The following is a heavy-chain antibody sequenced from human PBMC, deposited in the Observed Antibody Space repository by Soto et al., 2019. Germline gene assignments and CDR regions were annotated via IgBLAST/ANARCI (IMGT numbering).Heavy chain of an antibody. J-gene: IGHJ5*02. CDR1: GGSFSGYY. CDR2: INHSGST. V-gene: IGHV4-34*01. D-gene: IGHD3-9*01. Sequence: PSGSLSLTCAFYGGSFSGYYWSWIRQPPGKGLEWIGEINHSGSTNYNPSLKSRVTISVDTSKNQFSLKLSSVTAADTAVYYCARDYDILTGDDPWGQGTLVTVSS. CDR3: ARDYDILTGDDP.